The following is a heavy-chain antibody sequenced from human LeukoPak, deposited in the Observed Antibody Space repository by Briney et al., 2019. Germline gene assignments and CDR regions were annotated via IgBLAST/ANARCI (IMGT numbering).Heavy chain of an antibody. CDR3: AKDIWYSSSSFDY. CDR2: ISWNSGSI. CDR1: GFTFDDYA. J-gene: IGHJ4*02. Sequence: PGGSLRLSCAASGFTFDDYAMHWVRQAPGKGLEWVSGISWNSGSIGYADSVKGRFTISRDNAKNSLYLQMNSLRAEDTALYYCAKDIWYSSSSFDYWVQGTLVTVSS. V-gene: IGHV3-9*01. D-gene: IGHD6-13*01.